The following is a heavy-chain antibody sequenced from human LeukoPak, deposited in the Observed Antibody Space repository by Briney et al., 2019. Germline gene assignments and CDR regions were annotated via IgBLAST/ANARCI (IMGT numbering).Heavy chain of an antibody. J-gene: IGHJ4*02. D-gene: IGHD3-10*01. V-gene: IGHV3-23*01. CDR2: ISGSGGST. CDR1: GFTFSNYA. CDR3: AKDLANDTMVRGVIPY. Sequence: GGSLRLSCAASGFTFSNYAMSWVRQAPGKGLEWASVISGSGGSTYYADPVKGRFTISRDNSKNTLYLQMNSLRAEDTVVYYCAKDLANDTMVRGVIPYWGQGTLVTVSS.